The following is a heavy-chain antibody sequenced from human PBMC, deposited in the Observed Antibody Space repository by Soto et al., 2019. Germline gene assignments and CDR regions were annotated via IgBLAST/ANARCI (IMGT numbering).Heavy chain of an antibody. CDR1: GGSFSGYY. V-gene: IGHV4-34*01. CDR2: IDYSGST. D-gene: IGHD4-17*01. J-gene: IGHJ4*02. CDR3: ARHYGDYLYYFDY. Sequence: SETLSLTCAVYGGSFSGYYWSCISQPPGKGLAWIGQIDYSGSTNYNPSLKSRVTLSVDTSKNQFSLELSSVTAADTAVYYCARHYGDYLYYFDYCGQGTLVTVSS.